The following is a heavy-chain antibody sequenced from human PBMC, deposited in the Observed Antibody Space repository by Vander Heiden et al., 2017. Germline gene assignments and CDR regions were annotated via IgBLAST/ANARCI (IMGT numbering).Heavy chain of an antibody. CDR1: AYLSLAHW. CDR3: ARRGYCTNGVCYPADTRVDY. Sequence: EVQLPQSGAEAKKPGAPLKIPCQGSAYLSLAHWLSSVRQMPGKGLEWMGIIYSGDSDTRYSPSFQGQVTISADRSISTAYLQWSSLKASDTAMYYCARRGYCTNGVCYPADTRVDYWGQGTLVTVPS. D-gene: IGHD2-8*01. CDR2: IYSGDSDT. V-gene: IGHV5-51*01. J-gene: IGHJ4*02.